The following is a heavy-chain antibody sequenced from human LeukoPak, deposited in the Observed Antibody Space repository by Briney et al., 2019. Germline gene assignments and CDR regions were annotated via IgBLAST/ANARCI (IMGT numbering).Heavy chain of an antibody. Sequence: SETLSLTCTVSGGSISSYSWSWIRQPPGKGLEWIGYIYYSGSTNYNPSLKRRVTISVDTSKNQFSLKLSSVTAADTAVYYCARGDGGPDAFDIWGQGTMVTVSS. CDR1: GGSISSYS. J-gene: IGHJ3*02. CDR3: ARGDGGPDAFDI. V-gene: IGHV4-59*01. D-gene: IGHD3-16*01. CDR2: IYYSGST.